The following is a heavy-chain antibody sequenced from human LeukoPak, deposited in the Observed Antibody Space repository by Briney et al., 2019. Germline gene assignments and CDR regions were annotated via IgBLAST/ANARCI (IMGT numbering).Heavy chain of an antibody. V-gene: IGHV3-48*03. CDR2: ISSSGSTI. J-gene: IGHJ5*02. CDR3: VGSSGWFLNWFDP. Sequence: GRSLRLSCAASGFTFSSYEMNWVRQPPGKGLEWVSYISSSGSTIYYADSVKGRFTISRDNAKNSLYLQMNSLRAEDTAVYYCVGSSGWFLNWFDPWGQGTLVTVSS. D-gene: IGHD6-19*01. CDR1: GFTFSSYE.